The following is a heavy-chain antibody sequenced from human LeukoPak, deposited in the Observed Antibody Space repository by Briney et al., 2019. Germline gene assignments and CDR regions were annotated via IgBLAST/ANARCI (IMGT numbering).Heavy chain of an antibody. CDR2: ISSSGSTI. D-gene: IGHD4-17*01. J-gene: IGHJ3*02. V-gene: IGHV3-48*04. Sequence: TGGSLRLSCAASGFTFSSYSMNWVRQAPGKGLEWVSYISSSGSTIYYADSVKGRFTISRDSAKNSLYLQMNSLRAEDTAVYYCAREGALTVTKDAFDIWGQGTMVTVSS. CDR1: GFTFSSYS. CDR3: AREGALTVTKDAFDI.